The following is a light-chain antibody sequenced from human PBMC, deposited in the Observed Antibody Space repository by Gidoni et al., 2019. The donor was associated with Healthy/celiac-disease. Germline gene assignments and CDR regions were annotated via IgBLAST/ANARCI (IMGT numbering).Light chain of an antibody. CDR2: SNN. V-gene: IGLV1-44*01. CDR3: AAWDDSLNGVV. Sequence: SVLTQPPSASGTPGQRVPIACSGGRSNIGSNTVNWYQQPPGTAPKLLIYSNNQRPSVVPDRFSGSKSGTSASLAISGLQSEDEADYYCAAWDDSLNGVVFGGGTKLTVL. CDR1: RSNIGSNT. J-gene: IGLJ2*01.